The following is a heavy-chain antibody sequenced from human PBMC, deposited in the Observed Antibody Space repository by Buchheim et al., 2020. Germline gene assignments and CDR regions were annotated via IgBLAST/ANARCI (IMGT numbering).Heavy chain of an antibody. J-gene: IGHJ6*03. V-gene: IGHV4-39*01. CDR3: ARHLGRGYSYGLYYYYYYMDV. D-gene: IGHD5-18*01. Sequence: QLQLQESGPGLVKPSETLSLTCTVSGGSISSSSYYWGWIRQPPGKGLEWIGSIYYSGGTYYNPPLKSRVTISVDTSQNQFSLKLSSVTAADTAVYYCARHLGRGYSYGLYYYYYYMDVWGKGTT. CDR1: GGSISSSSYY. CDR2: IYYSGGT.